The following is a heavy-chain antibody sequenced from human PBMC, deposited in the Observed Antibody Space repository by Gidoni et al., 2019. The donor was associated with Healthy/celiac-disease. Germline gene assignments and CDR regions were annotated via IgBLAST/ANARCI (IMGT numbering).Heavy chain of an antibody. V-gene: IGHV3-30*18. CDR1: GFTFTSYG. J-gene: IGHJ6*02. Sequence: QPRRSLRLSCAASGFTFTSYGMHWVRQAPGKGLELVAVISYDGSNKYYADSVKGRFTISRDNFKNTLYLQMNSLRAEDTAVYYCAKDSNYYVMDVWGQGTTVTVSS. CDR3: AKDSNYYVMDV. CDR2: ISYDGSNK.